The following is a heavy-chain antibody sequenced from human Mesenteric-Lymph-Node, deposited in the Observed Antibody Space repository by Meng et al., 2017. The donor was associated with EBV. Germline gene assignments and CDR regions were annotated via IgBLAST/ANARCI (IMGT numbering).Heavy chain of an antibody. CDR3: ARADSSGPWHFDY. CDR1: SGSISSSNW. J-gene: IGHJ4*02. V-gene: IGHV4-4*02. D-gene: IGHD3-22*01. CDR2: IYHNGNT. Sequence: QVQRQGLGPGLVKPSGTLSLTCAVSSGSISSSNWWSWVRQPPGKGLEWIGEIYHNGNTNYNPSLKSRVTISVDKSKNQFSLKLNSVTAADTAVYYCARADSSGPWHFDYWGQGTLVTVSS.